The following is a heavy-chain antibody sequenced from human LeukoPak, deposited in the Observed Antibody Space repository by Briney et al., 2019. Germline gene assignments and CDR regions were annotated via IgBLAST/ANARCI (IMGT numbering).Heavy chain of an antibody. V-gene: IGHV3-33*01. CDR1: GFGFSAYG. CDR3: ARRRYSVYDFDY. Sequence: QAGGSLRLSCAASGFGFSAYGMHWVHQAPGKGLEWVAVIWSDGSNKYYADSVKGRFTISRDNSKNTLYLQMNSLGAEDTAVYYCARRRYSVYDFDYWGQGTLVTVSS. J-gene: IGHJ4*02. D-gene: IGHD5/OR15-5a*01. CDR2: IWSDGSNK.